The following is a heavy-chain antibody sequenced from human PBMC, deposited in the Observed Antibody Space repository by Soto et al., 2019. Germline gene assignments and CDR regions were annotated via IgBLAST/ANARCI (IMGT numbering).Heavy chain of an antibody. CDR2: IYHSGST. V-gene: IGHV4-4*02. J-gene: IGHJ4*02. CDR3: XXXXXXXXXIDY. Sequence: QVQLQESGPGLVKPSGTLSLTCAVSGGSISSSNWWSWVRQPPGKGLEWIGEIYHSGSTNYNPSXXXXXXXXXXXXXXXXXXXXXXXXXXXXXXXXXXXXXXXXXXIDYWGQGTLVTVSS. CDR1: GGSISSSNW.